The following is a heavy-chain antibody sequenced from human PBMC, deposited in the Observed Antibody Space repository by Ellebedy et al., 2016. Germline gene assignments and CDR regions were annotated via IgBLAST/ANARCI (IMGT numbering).Heavy chain of an antibody. CDR2: ISGSGGST. J-gene: IGHJ4*02. Sequence: GGSLRLXXAASGFTFSSYAMSWVRQAPGKGLEWVSAISGSGGSTYYADSVKGRFTISRDNSKNTLYLQMNSLRAEDTAVYYCAKGIRGSSSWFGYWGQGTLVTVSS. V-gene: IGHV3-23*01. D-gene: IGHD6-13*01. CDR3: AKGIRGSSSWFGY. CDR1: GFTFSSYA.